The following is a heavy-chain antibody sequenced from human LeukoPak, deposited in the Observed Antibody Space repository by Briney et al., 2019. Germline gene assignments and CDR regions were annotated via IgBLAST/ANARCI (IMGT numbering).Heavy chain of an antibody. J-gene: IGHJ4*02. CDR1: GGSFSGYY. Sequence: PSETLSLTCAVYGGSFSGYYWSWIRQPPGKGLEWIGEINHSGSTNYNPSLKSRVTISVDTSKNQFCLRLGSVTAADTAVYYCATRGEYQLLPYYVDYWGQGTLVSVPS. CDR3: ATRGEYQLLPYYVDY. D-gene: IGHD2-2*01. V-gene: IGHV4-34*01. CDR2: INHSGST.